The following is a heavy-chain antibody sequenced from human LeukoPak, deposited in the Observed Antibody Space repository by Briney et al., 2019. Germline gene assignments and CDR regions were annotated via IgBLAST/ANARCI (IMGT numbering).Heavy chain of an antibody. Sequence: SETLSLTCTVSGGSISSYYWSWIRQPPGKGLEWIGYIYYSGSTNYNPSLKSRATISVDTSKNQFSLKLSSVTAADTAVYYCARTRQGELRYFDWLGNWFDPWGQGTLVTVSS. V-gene: IGHV4-59*01. J-gene: IGHJ5*02. CDR3: ARTRQGELRYFDWLGNWFDP. CDR1: GGSISSYY. D-gene: IGHD3-9*01. CDR2: IYYSGST.